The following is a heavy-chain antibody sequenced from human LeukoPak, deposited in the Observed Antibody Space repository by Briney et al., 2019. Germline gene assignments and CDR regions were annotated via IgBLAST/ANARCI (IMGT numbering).Heavy chain of an antibody. CDR2: MNPNSGNT. J-gene: IGHJ4*02. D-gene: IGHD2-2*01. Sequence: ASVKVSCKASGYTFTNYDINWVRQATGQGLEWMGWMNPNSGNTGYAQKFQDRVTMTRNTSISTAYMKLSSLRSEDTAFYYCARVNCSSTSCRSKFLDYWGQGTLVTVSS. V-gene: IGHV1-8*01. CDR1: GYTFTNYD. CDR3: ARVNCSSTSCRSKFLDY.